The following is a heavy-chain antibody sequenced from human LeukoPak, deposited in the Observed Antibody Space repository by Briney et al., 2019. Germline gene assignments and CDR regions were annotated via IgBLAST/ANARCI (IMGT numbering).Heavy chain of an antibody. V-gene: IGHV1-8*01. J-gene: IGHJ4*02. D-gene: IGHD2-2*01. Sequence: ASVTVSCKTSGYTFSKYDVNWVRQATGQGLEWMGWMKPNSGQTGYAQRFQGRIIMTRNTSITTAYMQLNSLTSEDTAKYYCARGLPERTYSDFWGQGTLVTVSS. CDR3: ARGLPERTYSDF. CDR1: GYTFSKYD. CDR2: MKPNSGQT.